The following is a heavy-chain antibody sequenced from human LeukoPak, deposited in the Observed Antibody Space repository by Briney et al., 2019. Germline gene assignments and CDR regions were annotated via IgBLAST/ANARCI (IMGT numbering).Heavy chain of an antibody. CDR3: VKDLDLPTWYFDL. Sequence: GGSLRLSCAASGFTFSMYAMHWVRQAPGKGLEYVSTVSRNGGSTYYADSVKGRFTISRDNSKNTLYLQMSSLRTEDTAVYYCVKDLDLPTWYFDLSGRGTLVTVSS. CDR2: VSRNGGST. V-gene: IGHV3-64D*09. J-gene: IGHJ2*01. CDR1: GFTFSMYA.